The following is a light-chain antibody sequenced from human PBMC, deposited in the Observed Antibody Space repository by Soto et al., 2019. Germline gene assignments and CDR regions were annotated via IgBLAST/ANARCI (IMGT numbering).Light chain of an antibody. Sequence: QSVLTQPASVSGSPGQSITISCTGTSSDVGGYNYVSWYQQHPGKAPKFMIYEVSNRPSGVSDRFSGSKSDNTASLTISGLQAEDEAEYYCSSYTSNSSYVFGSGTKVTVL. J-gene: IGLJ1*01. CDR3: SSYTSNSSYV. CDR1: SSDVGGYNY. CDR2: EVS. V-gene: IGLV2-14*01.